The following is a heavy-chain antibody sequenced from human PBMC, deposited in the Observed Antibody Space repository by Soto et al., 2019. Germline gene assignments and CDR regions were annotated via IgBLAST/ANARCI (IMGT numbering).Heavy chain of an antibody. CDR1: GFTFDDHT. J-gene: IGHJ4*02. CDR3: AKEKNRIFDF. Sequence: GGSLRLSCAGSGFTFDDHTMHWVRQVAGKGLEWVSLITWDGESSFYADSVKGRFTISRDNNKRSLFLQMNSLRIEDTALYYCAKEKNRIFDFWGQGTLVTVSS. CDR2: ITWDGESS. V-gene: IGHV3-43*01.